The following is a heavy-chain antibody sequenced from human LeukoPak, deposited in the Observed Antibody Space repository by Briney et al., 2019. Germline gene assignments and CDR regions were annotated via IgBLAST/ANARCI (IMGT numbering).Heavy chain of an antibody. CDR3: ARGGEYCSGGSCYRYYFDY. J-gene: IGHJ4*02. CDR1: GGSFSGYY. CDR2: INHSGST. Sequence: SETLSLTCAVYGGSFSGYYWSWIRQPPGKGLEWIGEINHSGSTNYNPSLKSRVTISVDTSKNQFSLKLSSVTAADTAVYYCARGGEYCSGGSCYRYYFDYWGQGTLVTVSS. D-gene: IGHD2-15*01. V-gene: IGHV4-34*01.